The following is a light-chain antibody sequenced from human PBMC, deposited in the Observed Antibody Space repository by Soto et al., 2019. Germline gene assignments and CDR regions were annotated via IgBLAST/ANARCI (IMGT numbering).Light chain of an antibody. CDR2: GTS. CDR3: YQYGRPPLS. J-gene: IGKJ4*01. CDR1: ESISSTS. Sequence: EIVLTQSPGTLSLSPGESATLSCRASESISSTSLAWYQQKPGQAPRLLIYGTSSRATDIPGRFTGTASWIDFTLTIMRLDPEDFSVYYCYQYGRPPLSFGGGTKV. V-gene: IGKV3-20*01.